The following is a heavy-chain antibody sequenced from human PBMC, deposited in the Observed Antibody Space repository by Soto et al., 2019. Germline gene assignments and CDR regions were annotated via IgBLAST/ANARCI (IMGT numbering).Heavy chain of an antibody. J-gene: IGHJ4*02. CDR2: FRAGGDDGTT. CDR1: GFTFSSYS. V-gene: IGHV3-23*01. D-gene: IGHD3-10*01. Sequence: GSLRLSCVASGFTFSSYSMSWVRQAPGKGLEWVSGFRAGGDDGTTYYADSVKGRFTISRDNSKNTLFLQMNSLRAEDTAIYYCAKKVNSGSGSQYFDYFGQGTLVTVSS. CDR3: AKKVNSGSGSQYFDY.